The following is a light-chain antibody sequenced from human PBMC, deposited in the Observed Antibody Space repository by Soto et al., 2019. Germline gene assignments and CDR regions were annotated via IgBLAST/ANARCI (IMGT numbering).Light chain of an antibody. CDR2: KAS. V-gene: IGKV1-5*03. J-gene: IGKJ2*01. CDR1: QSISSW. CDR3: QQYNSLYP. Sequence: DIQMTQSPSTLSASVGDRVTITCRASQSISSWLAWYQQKPGKAPKLLIYKASSLESGVPSRFSGSGYVTEFTLTISSLQPDDFATYYCQQYNSLYPFGQGTKLEIK.